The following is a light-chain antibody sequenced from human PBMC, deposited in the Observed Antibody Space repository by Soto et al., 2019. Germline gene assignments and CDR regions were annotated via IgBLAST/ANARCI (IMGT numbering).Light chain of an antibody. CDR2: AAS. J-gene: IGKJ1*01. CDR3: QQSYSRT. CDR1: QSISSY. V-gene: IGKV1-39*01. Sequence: DIQMTQSPSTLSGSLGDSVTITCRASQSISSYLNWYQKKPGKAPKLLIYAASSLQSGAPSRFSGSGSGTDFTLTISSLQPEDFATYYRQQSYSRTCGQGTKVDIK.